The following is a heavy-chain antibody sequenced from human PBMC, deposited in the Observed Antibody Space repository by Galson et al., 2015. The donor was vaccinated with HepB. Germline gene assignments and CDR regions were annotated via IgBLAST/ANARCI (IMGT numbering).Heavy chain of an antibody. J-gene: IGHJ4*02. D-gene: IGHD2-2*03. CDR2: IYNNGGT. V-gene: IGHV4-4*02. CDR1: GGSISSTNW. Sequence: SETLSLTCAVSGGSISSTNWWSWVRQPPGKGLEWIGEIYNNGGTNYSPSLKSRVTISLDKSKNQFSLNVRSVTAADTAVYFCARVRTWPGYHQIDYWGQGILVTVSS. CDR3: ARVRTWPGYHQIDY.